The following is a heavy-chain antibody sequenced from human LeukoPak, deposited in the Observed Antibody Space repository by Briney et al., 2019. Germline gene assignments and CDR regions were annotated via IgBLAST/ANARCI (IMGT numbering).Heavy chain of an antibody. CDR3: ARVREGYSYGFADY. CDR1: GFTFSSYW. V-gene: IGHV3-7*01. D-gene: IGHD5-18*01. J-gene: IGHJ4*02. CDR2: IKQDGSEK. Sequence: GGSLRLSCAASGFTFSSYWMSWVRQAPGKGPEWVANIKQDGSEKYYVDSVKGRFTISRDNAKNSLYLQMNSLRAEDTAVYYCARVREGYSYGFADYWGQGTLVTVS.